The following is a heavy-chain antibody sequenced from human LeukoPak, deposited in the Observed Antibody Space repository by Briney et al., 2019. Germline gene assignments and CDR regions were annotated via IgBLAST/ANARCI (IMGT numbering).Heavy chain of an antibody. Sequence: GGSLRLSCTASGFSFSGHWMHWARQLPGKGLVWVSRISPTGSTTSYADSVKGRFTVSKDNAKNTLYLQVNNLRAEDTAVYYCARGPNSNWSGLDFWGQGTLLTVSS. J-gene: IGHJ4*02. V-gene: IGHV3-74*01. D-gene: IGHD6-6*01. CDR2: ISPTGSTT. CDR3: ARGPNSNWSGLDF. CDR1: GFSFSGHW.